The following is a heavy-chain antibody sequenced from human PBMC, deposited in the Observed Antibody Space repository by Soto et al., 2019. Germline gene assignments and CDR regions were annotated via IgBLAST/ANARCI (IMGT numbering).Heavy chain of an antibody. CDR1: GGTFSSYA. Sequence: ASVKVSCKASGGTFSSYAISWVRQAPGQGLEWMGGIIPIFGTANYAQKFQGRVTITADESTSTAYMELSSLRSEDTAVYYCARSRRGIIYYYYYGMDVWGQGTTVTVSS. D-gene: IGHD3-10*01. CDR2: IIPIFGTA. CDR3: ARSRRGIIYYYYYGMDV. J-gene: IGHJ6*02. V-gene: IGHV1-69*13.